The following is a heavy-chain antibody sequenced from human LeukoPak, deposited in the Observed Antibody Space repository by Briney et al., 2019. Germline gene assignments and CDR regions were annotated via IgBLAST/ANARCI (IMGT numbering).Heavy chain of an antibody. CDR3: AKDRFCSGGTCYPPNWFDP. CDR2: ILYDGSNQ. CDR1: GFTFSSYG. Sequence: GGSLRLSCAASGFTFSSYGMHWLRQAPGKGLEGVAFILYDGSNQYYADSVKGRFTISRDNSKNTLYLQMNSLRAEDTAVYYCAKDRFCSGGTCYPPNWFDPWGQGTLVTVSS. D-gene: IGHD2-15*01. J-gene: IGHJ5*02. V-gene: IGHV3-30*02.